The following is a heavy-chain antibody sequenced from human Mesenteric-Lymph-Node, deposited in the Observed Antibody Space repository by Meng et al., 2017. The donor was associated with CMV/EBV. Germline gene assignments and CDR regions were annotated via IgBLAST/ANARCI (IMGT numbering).Heavy chain of an antibody. Sequence: GSLRLSCAASGFPVSSNYMSWVRQAPGKGLEWVSVIYSGGSSTYYADSVKGRFSISRDDSKNTLYLQMNSLRAEDTAVYFCAKDAIPDVWGQGTTVTVSS. CDR1: GFPVSSNY. V-gene: IGHV3-23*03. D-gene: IGHD2-21*01. CDR3: AKDAIPDV. J-gene: IGHJ6*02. CDR2: IYSGGSST.